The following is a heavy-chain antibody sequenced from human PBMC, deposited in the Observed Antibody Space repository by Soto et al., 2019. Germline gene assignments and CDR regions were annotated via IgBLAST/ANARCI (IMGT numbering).Heavy chain of an antibody. V-gene: IGHV1-18*04. CDR2: IAPHSGRT. CDR1: GYAFTSYG. Sequence: QVQWVQSGPEVKKPGASVRVSCMTSGYAFTSYGVNWVRQVPGQGLEWMGWIAPHSGRTTYLPKFQGRVTITADPSTNTAYMELTSLSSDDTGIYFCARAATGSYHSASWGQGTVVTVSA. CDR3: ARAATGSYHSAS. D-gene: IGHD3-10*01. J-gene: IGHJ5*02.